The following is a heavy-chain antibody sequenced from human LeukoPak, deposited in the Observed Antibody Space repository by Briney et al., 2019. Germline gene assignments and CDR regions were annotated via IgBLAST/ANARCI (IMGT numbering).Heavy chain of an antibody. CDR2: ISGSGGST. CDR3: AKDGGYCSSTSCVYPSAFDI. V-gene: IGHV3-23*01. J-gene: IGHJ3*02. Sequence: SGGSLRLSCAASGFTFSSYAMSWVRQAPGKGLEWVSAISGSGGSTYYADSVKGRFTISRDNSKNTLYLQMNSLRAEDTAVYYCAKDGGYCSSTSCVYPSAFDIWGQGTMVTVSS. D-gene: IGHD2-2*01. CDR1: GFTFSSYA.